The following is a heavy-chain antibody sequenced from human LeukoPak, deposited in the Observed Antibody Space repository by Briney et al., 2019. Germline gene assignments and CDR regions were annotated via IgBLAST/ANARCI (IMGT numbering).Heavy chain of an antibody. J-gene: IGHJ3*02. CDR3: VRTTTAISDDFDI. D-gene: IGHD1-1*01. CDR2: IYPVDADT. V-gene: IGHV5-51*01. CDR1: GYTFASYW. Sequence: GESRKISFEVLGYTFASYWSDWVRQMPGKGLEWMGIIYPVDADTRYSPSCQGQVTISADKTTRTAHLQWTSLQASDSGMYYCVRTTTAISDDFDIWGKGQMVIVSS.